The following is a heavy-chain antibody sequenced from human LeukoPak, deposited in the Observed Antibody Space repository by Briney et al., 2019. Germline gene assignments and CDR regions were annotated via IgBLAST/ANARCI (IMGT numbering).Heavy chain of an antibody. CDR1: GFYFDDYA. V-gene: IGHV3-43*02. CDR3: ARESGKFDY. J-gene: IGHJ4*02. CDR2: ISGDGVST. Sequence: GGSLRLSGAASGFYFDDYALHWVRQAPGKGLEWVSLISGDGVSTFYADSVKGRFSISRDNSKNSLSLEMNSLRTEDTAMYYCARESGKFDYWGQGTLVAVSS.